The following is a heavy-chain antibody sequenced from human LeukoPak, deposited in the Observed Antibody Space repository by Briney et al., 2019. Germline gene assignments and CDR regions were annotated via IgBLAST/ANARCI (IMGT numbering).Heavy chain of an antibody. Sequence: PGGSLRLSCAASGFTFTTYSMIWVRQAPGKGLEWVSAISGSGGSTYYADSVKGRFTISRDNSKNTLYLQMNSLRAEDTAVYYCAKDYYDSSGYYYYFDYWGQGTLVTVSS. J-gene: IGHJ4*02. CDR2: ISGSGGST. D-gene: IGHD3-22*01. CDR1: GFTFTTYS. CDR3: AKDYYDSSGYYYYFDY. V-gene: IGHV3-23*01.